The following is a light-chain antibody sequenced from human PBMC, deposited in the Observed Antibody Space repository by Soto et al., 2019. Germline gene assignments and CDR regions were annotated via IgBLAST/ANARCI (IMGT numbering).Light chain of an antibody. CDR3: AFCDYRLREPV. V-gene: IGLV1-47*01. CDR1: NFNVKNNY. Sequence: QPVLTPPPSLSGTPGQRVTISCSGSNFNVKNNYVYWYQQFAGTAPKLLIYSNNRLPLGVPDRFSGSQSGSSASLAISGLRPEDEAAYYCAFCDYRLREPVFGGGTQLTVL. J-gene: IGLJ7*01. CDR2: SNN.